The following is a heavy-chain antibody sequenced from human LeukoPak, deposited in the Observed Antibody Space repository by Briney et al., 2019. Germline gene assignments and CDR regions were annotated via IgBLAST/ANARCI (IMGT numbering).Heavy chain of an antibody. J-gene: IGHJ4*02. CDR2: ISAYNGNT. D-gene: IGHD6-19*01. CDR3: ARVRYSSGCFDY. V-gene: IGHV1-18*01. CDR1: GYTFTSYG. Sequence: ASVKVSCKASGYTFTSYGISWVRQAPGQGLEWMGWISAYNGNTNYAQKLQGRVTMTTDTSTSTAYMELSRLRSDDTAVYYCARVRYSSGCFDYWGQGTLVTASS.